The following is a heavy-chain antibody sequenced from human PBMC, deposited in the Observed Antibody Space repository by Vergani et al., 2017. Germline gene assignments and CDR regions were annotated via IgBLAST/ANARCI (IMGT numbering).Heavy chain of an antibody. J-gene: IGHJ3*02. Sequence: QLQLQESGPGLVKPSETLSLTCTVSGGSISSSSYYWSWIRQPPGKGLEWIGYIYHSGSTYYNPSLKSRVTISVDRSKNQFSLKLSSVTAADTAVYYCARVGDYGGNLGDAFDIWGQGTMVTVSS. CDR2: IYHSGST. V-gene: IGHV4-30-2*01. D-gene: IGHD4-23*01. CDR3: ARVGDYGGNLGDAFDI. CDR1: GGSISSSSYY.